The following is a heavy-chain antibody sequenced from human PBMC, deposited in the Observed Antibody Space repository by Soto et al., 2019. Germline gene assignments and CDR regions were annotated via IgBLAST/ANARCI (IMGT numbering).Heavy chain of an antibody. CDR3: ARDLIALYYTGGAFDI. CDR1: GFTFSSYG. D-gene: IGHD2-8*01. Sequence: QVQLVESGGGVVQPGRSLRLSCAASGFTFSSYGMHWVRQAPGKGLEWVAVIWYDGSNKYYADSVKGRFTISRDNSKNTVYLQMNSLRAEDTAVYYCARDLIALYYTGGAFDIWGQGTMVTVSS. V-gene: IGHV3-33*01. J-gene: IGHJ3*02. CDR2: IWYDGSNK.